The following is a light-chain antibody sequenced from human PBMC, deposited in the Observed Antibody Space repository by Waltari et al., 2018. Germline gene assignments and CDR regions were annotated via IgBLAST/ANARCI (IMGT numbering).Light chain of an antibody. CDR2: VNSDSSR. V-gene: IGLV4-69*01. CDR1: SAHISNN. CDR3: RAGSHGTWV. J-gene: IGLJ3*02. Sequence: QLVLTQSPSASASLGASVKLTCTLSSAHISNNIASLQQQPAKGPRNFMQVNSDSSRSKGDEVPDRFSGSSSGAERYLTISRAQAEDEDDYSCRAGSHGTWVFGGGTTLTVL.